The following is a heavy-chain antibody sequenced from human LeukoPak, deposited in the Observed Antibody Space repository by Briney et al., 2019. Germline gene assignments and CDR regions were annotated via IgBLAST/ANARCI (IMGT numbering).Heavy chain of an antibody. V-gene: IGHV3-7*01. CDR3: ARDGELGSPADAFDI. CDR1: GFTFRSYW. Sequence: PGGSLRLSCAASGFTFRSYWMTWVRQYPGKGLEWVANIKQDGSETYYADSVKGRFTISRDNAKRSLYLQMNSLRAEDTAVYYCARDGELGSPADAFDIWGQGTMVIVSS. CDR2: IKQDGSET. J-gene: IGHJ3*02. D-gene: IGHD1-26*01.